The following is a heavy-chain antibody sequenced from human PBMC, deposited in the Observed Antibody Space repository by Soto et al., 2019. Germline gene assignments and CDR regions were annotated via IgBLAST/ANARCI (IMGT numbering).Heavy chain of an antibody. J-gene: IGHJ5*02. Sequence: GGSLRLSCAASGFTFSSYWMSWVRQAPGKGLEWVANIKQDGSEKYYVDSVKGRFTISRDNAKNSLYLQMNSLRAEGTAVYYCARDSPLRLVGATPWFDPWGQGTLVTVSS. V-gene: IGHV3-7*03. D-gene: IGHD1-26*01. CDR1: GFTFSSYW. CDR3: ARDSPLRLVGATPWFDP. CDR2: IKQDGSEK.